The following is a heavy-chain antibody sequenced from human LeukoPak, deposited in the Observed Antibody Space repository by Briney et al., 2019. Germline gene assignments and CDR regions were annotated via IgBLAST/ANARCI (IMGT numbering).Heavy chain of an antibody. V-gene: IGHV5-10-1*01. CDR2: IDPRDSYT. CDR1: GYNFITYL. CDR3: ARGPGRCTGGICYFDY. J-gene: IGHJ4*02. D-gene: IGHD2-8*02. Sequence: GESLKISCEVSGYNFITYLITWVRQMPGKGLEWMGRIDPRDSYTNYSPSFQDHVTISADMSISTAHLQWSSLKASDTAIYYCARGPGRCTGGICYFDYWGQGTLVTVSS.